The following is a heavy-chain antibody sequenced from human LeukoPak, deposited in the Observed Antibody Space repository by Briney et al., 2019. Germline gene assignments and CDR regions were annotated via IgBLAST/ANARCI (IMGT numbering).Heavy chain of an antibody. CDR1: GLTFSSYA. Sequence: GGSLRLSCAASGLTFSSYAMSWVRLAPGKGLEWVSAISGSGGTTYNADSVKDRFTISRDNSENTLYLQMSSLRVEDTAIYYCAKSRCSTTSCPFDNWGQGTLVTSPQ. CDR3: AKSRCSTTSCPFDN. V-gene: IGHV3-23*01. D-gene: IGHD2-2*01. CDR2: ISGSGGTT. J-gene: IGHJ4*02.